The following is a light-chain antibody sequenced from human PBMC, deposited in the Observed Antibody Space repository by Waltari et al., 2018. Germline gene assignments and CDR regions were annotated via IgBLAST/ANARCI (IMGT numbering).Light chain of an antibody. V-gene: IGKV3D-15*02. CDR2: GAS. CDR3: QQYNNWYT. Sequence: EIVMMQSPATLSVSPGERATLSCRASQSVSSNLAWYQQKPGQAPRRLIYGASTMATGIPASFSGSGSGTEFTLTISSLQSEDFAVYYCQQYNNWYTFGQGTKLEIK. J-gene: IGKJ2*01. CDR1: QSVSSN.